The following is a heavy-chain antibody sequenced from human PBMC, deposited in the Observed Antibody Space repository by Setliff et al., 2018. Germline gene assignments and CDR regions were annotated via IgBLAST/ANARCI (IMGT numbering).Heavy chain of an antibody. J-gene: IGHJ5*02. CDR1: GGSISSSSYY. CDR2: IYYSGST. V-gene: IGHV4-39*07. Sequence: SETLSLTCTVSGGSISSSSYYWGWTRQPPGKGLEWIGSIYYSGSTYYNPSLKSRVTISVDTSKNQFSLKLSSVTAADTAVYYCARRATYYNWFDPWGQGTLVTVSS. D-gene: IGHD3-10*01. CDR3: ARRATYYNWFDP.